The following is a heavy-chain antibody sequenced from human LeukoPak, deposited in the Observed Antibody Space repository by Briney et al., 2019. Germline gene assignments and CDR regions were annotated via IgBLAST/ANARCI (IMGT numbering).Heavy chain of an antibody. CDR1: GYTFTGYY. V-gene: IGHV1-8*03. Sequence: ASVKVSCKASGYTFTGYYMHWVRQAPGQGLEWMGWINPNSGNTGYAQKFQGRVTITRNTSISTAYMELSSLRSEDTAVYYCARVSTYYYYYYMDVWGKGTTVTVSS. J-gene: IGHJ6*03. D-gene: IGHD2-2*01. CDR2: INPNSGNT. CDR3: ARVSTYYYYYYMDV.